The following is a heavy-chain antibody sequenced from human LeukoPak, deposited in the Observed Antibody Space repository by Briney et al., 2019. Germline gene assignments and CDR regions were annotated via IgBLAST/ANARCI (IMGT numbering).Heavy chain of an antibody. CDR3: ARVDEGEYSSSSHDY. V-gene: IGHV1-69*05. Sequence: ASVKVSCKASGGTFSSYAISWVRQAPGQGLEWMGGIIPIFGTANYAQKFQGRVTITTDESTSTAYMELSSLRSEDTAVYYCARVDEGEYSSSSHDYWGQGTLVTVSS. J-gene: IGHJ4*02. CDR2: IIPIFGTA. D-gene: IGHD6-6*01. CDR1: GGTFSSYA.